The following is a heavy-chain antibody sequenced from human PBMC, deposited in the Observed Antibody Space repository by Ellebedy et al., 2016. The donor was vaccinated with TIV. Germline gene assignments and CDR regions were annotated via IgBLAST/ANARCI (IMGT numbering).Heavy chain of an antibody. J-gene: IGHJ4*02. CDR3: ARDQAEGRSSDY. D-gene: IGHD6-13*01. CDR1: GYTFTGSY. CDR2: INPSSGAT. Sequence: AASVKVSCKTSGYTFTGSYVHWVRQAPGQGLEWMGWINPSSGATNYAQKFQGRVSVARDTSITTAYMELSRLTSDDTAMYYCARDQAEGRSSDYWGQGTLVTVSS. V-gene: IGHV1-2*02.